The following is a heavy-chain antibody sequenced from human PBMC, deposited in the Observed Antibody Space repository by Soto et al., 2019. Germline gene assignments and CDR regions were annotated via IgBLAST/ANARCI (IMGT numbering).Heavy chain of an antibody. V-gene: IGHV3-21*01. J-gene: IGHJ6*02. CDR3: ARDMAQDIVVVVAATEGTPYGMDV. CDR2: ISSSSSYI. CDR1: GFTFSSYS. D-gene: IGHD2-15*01. Sequence: GSLRLSCAASGFTFSSYSMNWVRQAPGKGLEWVSSISSSSSYIYYADSVKGRFTISRDNAKNLLYLQMNSLRAEDTAVYYCARDMAQDIVVVVAATEGTPYGMDVWGQGTTVTVSS.